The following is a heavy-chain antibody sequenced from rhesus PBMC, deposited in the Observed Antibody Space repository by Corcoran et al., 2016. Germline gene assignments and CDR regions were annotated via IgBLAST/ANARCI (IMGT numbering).Heavy chain of an antibody. J-gene: IGHJ4*01. CDR1: GYTFTNYN. D-gene: IGHD6-13*01. V-gene: IGHV1-200*01. CDR2: INPRHVST. CDR3: ARSLVKFDY. Sequence: QVQLVQSGAEVKKPGAAVKLSCKASGYTFTNYNRSWVRQAPGHGLEWMCGINPRHVSTGYGQKFQGRVTMTRTTSTRTAYMELSSLRSEATAVYYCARSLVKFDYWGQGVLVTVSS.